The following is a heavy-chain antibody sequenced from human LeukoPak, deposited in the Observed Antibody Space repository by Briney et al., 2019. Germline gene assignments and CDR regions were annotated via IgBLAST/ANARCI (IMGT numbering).Heavy chain of an antibody. J-gene: IGHJ1*01. D-gene: IGHD6-13*01. Sequence: ASVKVSCKASGYTFTDHYIHWVRQAPGQRPEWMGWVGPNSGGTNYAQKFQGRVTMTRDTSISTAYMELSSLRSDDTAVYFCARDRPAAAAGILQHWGQGAQLTVS. CDR1: GYTFTDHY. CDR2: VGPNSGGT. CDR3: ARDRPAAAAGILQH. V-gene: IGHV1-2*02.